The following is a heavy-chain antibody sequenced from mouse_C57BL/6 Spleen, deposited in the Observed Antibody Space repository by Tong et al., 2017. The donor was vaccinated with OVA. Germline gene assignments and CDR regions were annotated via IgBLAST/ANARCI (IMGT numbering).Heavy chain of an antibody. D-gene: IGHD2-1*01. J-gene: IGHJ4*01. CDR3: ARQPIYSRAYYYAMDY. V-gene: IGHV1-64*01. CDR2: IHPNSGST. Sequence: VQLQESGAELVKPGASVKLSCKASGYTFTSYWMHWVKQRPGQGLEWIGMIHPNSGSTNYNEKFKSKATLTVDKSSSTAYMQLSSLTSEDSAVYYCARQPIYSRAYYYAMDYWGQGTSVTVSS. CDR1: GYTFTSYW.